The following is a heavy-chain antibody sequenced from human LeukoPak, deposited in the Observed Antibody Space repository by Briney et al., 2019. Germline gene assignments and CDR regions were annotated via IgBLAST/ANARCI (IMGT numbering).Heavy chain of an antibody. V-gene: IGHV1-18*01. D-gene: IGHD4-23*01. CDR2: ISAYNGNT. J-gene: IGHJ5*02. Sequence: ASVKVSCKASGYTFTSYGISWVRQAPGQGLEWMGWISAYNGNTNYAQKLQGRVTMTTDTSTSTAYMELRSLRSDDTAVYYSARIFLSVVAPKRWFDPWGQGTLVTVSS. CDR3: ARIFLSVVAPKRWFDP. CDR1: GYTFTSYG.